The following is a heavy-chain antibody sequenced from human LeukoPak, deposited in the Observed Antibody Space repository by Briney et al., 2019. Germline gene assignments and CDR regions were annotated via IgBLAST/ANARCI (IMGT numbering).Heavy chain of an antibody. CDR3: ATVVKSGSGSYYPVY. CDR1: GGTFSSYA. Sequence: ASVKVSCKASGGTFSSYAISWVRQAPGQGLEWMGGIIPIFGTANYAQKFQGRVTITADTSTDTAYMELSSLRSEDTAVYYCATVVKSGSGSYYPVYWGQGTLVTVSS. J-gene: IGHJ4*02. D-gene: IGHD1-26*01. V-gene: IGHV1-69*06. CDR2: IIPIFGTA.